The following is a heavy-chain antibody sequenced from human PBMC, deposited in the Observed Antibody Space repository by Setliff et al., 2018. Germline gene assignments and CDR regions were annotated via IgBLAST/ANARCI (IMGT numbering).Heavy chain of an antibody. J-gene: IGHJ4*02. Sequence: GASVKVSCKASGYTFRNYAFAWVRQAPGQGLEWVGWISVYSGDTNYAQKFQGRVTLTTDTSTSTAYMELRSLTSDDSAFYYCARAPSVELVTIRTNSWFTYWGQGTLVTVS. CDR2: ISVYSGDT. V-gene: IGHV1-18*01. CDR1: GYTFRNYA. D-gene: IGHD5-18*01. CDR3: ARAPSVELVTIRTNSWFTY.